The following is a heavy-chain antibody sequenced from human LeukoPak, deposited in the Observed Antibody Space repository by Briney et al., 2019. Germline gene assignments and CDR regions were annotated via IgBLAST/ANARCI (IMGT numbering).Heavy chain of an antibody. J-gene: IGHJ4*02. CDR3: ATYSGNDPGYFDY. CDR2: IYHSGST. CDR1: GGSISSGGYY. V-gene: IGHV4-31*03. Sequence: SETLSLTCTVSGGSISSGGYYWSWIRQHPGKGLEWIGYIYHSGSTYYNPSLKSRVTISVDTSKNQFSLKLSSVTAADTAVYYCATYSGNDPGYFDYWGQGTLVTVSS. D-gene: IGHD1-26*01.